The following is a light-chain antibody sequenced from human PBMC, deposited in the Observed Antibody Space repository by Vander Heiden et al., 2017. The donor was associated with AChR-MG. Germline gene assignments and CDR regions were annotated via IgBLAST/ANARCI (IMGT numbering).Light chain of an antibody. CDR2: LGA. Sequence: EIVMTQSPLSLPVTPGEPASISCRSSQSLLLRDGYNYLVGYLQKTGQSPQLLIYLGAKRASGVPDRFSGSGSGTDFTLKISRVEAEDVGVDYCMQSVQAPLTFGGGTKVEIK. CDR3: MQSVQAPLT. CDR1: QSLLLRDGYNY. J-gene: IGKJ4*01. V-gene: IGKV2-28*01.